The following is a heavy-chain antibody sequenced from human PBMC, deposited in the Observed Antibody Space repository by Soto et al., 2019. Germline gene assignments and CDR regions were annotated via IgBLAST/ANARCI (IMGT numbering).Heavy chain of an antibody. D-gene: IGHD1-26*01. Sequence: GGSLRLSCAASGFTFSSYAMSWVRQAXGKGLEWVSAISGSGGSTYYADSVKGRFTISRDNSKNTLYLQMNSLRAEDTAVYYCAKDLSGAGSYYDHDAFDIWGQGTMVTVSS. J-gene: IGHJ3*02. CDR3: AKDLSGAGSYYDHDAFDI. CDR1: GFTFSSYA. V-gene: IGHV3-23*01. CDR2: ISGSGGST.